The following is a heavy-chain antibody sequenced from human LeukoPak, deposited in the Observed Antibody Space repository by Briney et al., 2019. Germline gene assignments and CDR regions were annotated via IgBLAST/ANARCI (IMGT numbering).Heavy chain of an antibody. J-gene: IGHJ4*02. D-gene: IGHD3-10*01. CDR3: AKNPVLLWFGNFHY. CDR1: GFTFSSYA. Sequence: GGSLRLSCAVSGFTFSSYAMIWLRQLPGKAREWVSAISGGGGSTYYADSVKGRFTISRDNSKNTLYRQMNGLRAEDTAVYYCAKNPVLLWFGNFHYWGQGTLVTVSS. V-gene: IGHV3-23*01. CDR2: ISGGGGST.